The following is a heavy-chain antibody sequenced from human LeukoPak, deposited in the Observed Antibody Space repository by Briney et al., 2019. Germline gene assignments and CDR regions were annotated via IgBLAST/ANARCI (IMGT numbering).Heavy chain of an antibody. J-gene: IGHJ5*02. D-gene: IGHD6-19*01. V-gene: IGHV4-59*01. CDR2: IYYSGST. CDR3: ARHSSGWYRWFDP. CDR1: GGSISSYY. Sequence: SETLSLTYTVSGGSISSYYWSWIRQPPGKGLEWIGYIYYSGSTNYNPSLKSRATISVDTSKNQFSLKLSSVTAADTAAYYCARHSSGWYRWFDPWGQGTLVTVSS.